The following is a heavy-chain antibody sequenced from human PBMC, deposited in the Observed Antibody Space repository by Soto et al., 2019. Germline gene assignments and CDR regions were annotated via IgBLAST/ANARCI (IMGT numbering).Heavy chain of an antibody. D-gene: IGHD1-26*01. J-gene: IGHJ4*02. CDR1: DGSVSRGVYY. V-gene: IGHV4-31*03. CDR3: AREGSYHYFDY. Sequence: SETLSLTCTVSDGSVSRGVYYWSWLRQSPGKGLEWIGNIYYTGRTSYNPSLKSRVTISLETSKRQFSLRLASVSAADTALYYCAREGSYHYFDYWGQGALVTV. CDR2: IYYTGRT.